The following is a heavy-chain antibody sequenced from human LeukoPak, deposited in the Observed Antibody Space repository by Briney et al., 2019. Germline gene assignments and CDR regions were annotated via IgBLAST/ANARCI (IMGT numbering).Heavy chain of an antibody. CDR1: GGTFTNYA. D-gene: IGHD5-18*01. J-gene: IGHJ6*02. Sequence: SVKVSCKASGGTFTNYAINWVRQAPGQGLEWMGRIIPILDVTNYAQKFQGRVTITADESTSTAYMELSSLRSEDTAVYYCATSNYVDTALIAYYYYYMDVWGQGTTVTVSS. CDR3: ATSNYVDTALIAYYYYYMDV. V-gene: IGHV1-69*04. CDR2: IIPILDVT.